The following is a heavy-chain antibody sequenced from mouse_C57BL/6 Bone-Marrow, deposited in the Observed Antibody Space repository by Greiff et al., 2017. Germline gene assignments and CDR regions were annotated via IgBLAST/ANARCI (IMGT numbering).Heavy chain of an antibody. CDR2: IWGGGST. Sequence: QVQLKQSGPGLVAPSQSLSITCTVSGFSLTSYGVDWVRQPPDKGLECLGVIWGGGSTNYTSALMSRLSISKDNSNSQVFLKMNRRQTDDTAMYYCAKQGNYYGSSRRNYWGQGTTLTVSS. D-gene: IGHD1-1*01. CDR3: AKQGNYYGSSRRNY. V-gene: IGHV2-9*01. J-gene: IGHJ2*01. CDR1: GFSLTSYG.